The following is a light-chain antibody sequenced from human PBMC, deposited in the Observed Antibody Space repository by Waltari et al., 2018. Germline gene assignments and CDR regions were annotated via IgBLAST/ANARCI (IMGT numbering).Light chain of an antibody. CDR2: KAS. Sequence: DIQMPQSPSTLSASVGDRATITCRASRRLSSWLAWYQQKPGKAPNLLIYKASKLESGVPSMTIGSGSGKDVTGSISSLQPDDFATYGCRQYHIYPIPFSEGSRLEIK. CDR3: RQYHIYPIP. V-gene: IGKV1-5*03. J-gene: IGKJ5*01. CDR1: RRLSSW.